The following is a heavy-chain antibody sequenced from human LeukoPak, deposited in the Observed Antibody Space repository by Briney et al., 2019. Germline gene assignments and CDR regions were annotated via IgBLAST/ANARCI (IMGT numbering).Heavy chain of an antibody. J-gene: IGHJ4*02. CDR1: GFTFSSYA. CDR3: ARGRPHGNDY. Sequence: HPGGSLRLSCAASGFTFSSYAMSWVRQAPGKGLEWVSGISGSGDNTYYADSVKGRFSISRDNAKNTLYLQMNSLRVEDTAVYYCARGRPHGNDYWGQGTLVTVSS. CDR2: ISGSGDNT. D-gene: IGHD4-23*01. V-gene: IGHV3-23*01.